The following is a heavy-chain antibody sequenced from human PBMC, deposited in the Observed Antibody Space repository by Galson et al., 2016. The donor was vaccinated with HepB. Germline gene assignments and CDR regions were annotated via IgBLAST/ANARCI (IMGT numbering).Heavy chain of an antibody. D-gene: IGHD6-19*01. CDR1: GFTFSSYS. J-gene: IGHJ1*01. V-gene: IGHV3-21*01. CDR2: ISSGSSYI. Sequence: SLRLSCAASGFTFSSYSLNWVRQAPGKGLEWVSSISSGSSYIYYADSVKGRFAISRDNAKNSLYLQMNSLRAEDTAVYYCARDQGIAVAGTDPLQHWGQGTLVTGSS. CDR3: ARDQGIAVAGTDPLQH.